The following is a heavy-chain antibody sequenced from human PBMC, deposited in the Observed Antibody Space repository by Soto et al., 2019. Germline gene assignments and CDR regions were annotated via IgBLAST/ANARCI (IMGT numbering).Heavy chain of an antibody. CDR1: GGSVSNYY. Sequence: SETLSLTCTVSGGSVSNYYFSWIRQPPGKGLEWVGYVSYSETTNFNPSLKSRVTISVDTSKNQFSLKLSPVTAADTAIYYCAKGRGSGQGGWFDSWGQGTLVTVSS. CDR3: AKGRGSGQGGWFDS. CDR2: VSYSETT. D-gene: IGHD6-19*01. V-gene: IGHV4-59*02. J-gene: IGHJ5*01.